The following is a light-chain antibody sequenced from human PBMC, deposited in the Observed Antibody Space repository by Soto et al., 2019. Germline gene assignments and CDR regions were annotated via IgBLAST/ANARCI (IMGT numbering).Light chain of an antibody. V-gene: IGKV1-33*01. CDR2: DAS. CDR1: QTISSW. J-gene: IGKJ5*01. CDR3: QQYENLPT. Sequence: DIQMTQSPSTLSGSVGDRVTITCRASQTISSWLAWYQQKPGKAPKLLIYDASNLEAGVPSRFRGSGSGTDFTFTISRLQPEDIATYYCQQYENLPTLGQGTRLEIK.